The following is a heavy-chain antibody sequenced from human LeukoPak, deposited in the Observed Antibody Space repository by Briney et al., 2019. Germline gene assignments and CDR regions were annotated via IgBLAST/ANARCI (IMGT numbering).Heavy chain of an antibody. Sequence: EASVKVSCKASGYTFTGYYMHWVRQAPGQGLEWMGWINPNSGGTNYAQKFQGRVTMTRDTPISTAYMELSRLRSDDTAVYYCARDKERGVIAAAGSTWGQGTLVTVSS. CDR2: INPNSGGT. CDR1: GYTFTGYY. D-gene: IGHD6-13*01. V-gene: IGHV1-2*02. J-gene: IGHJ5*02. CDR3: ARDKERGVIAAAGST.